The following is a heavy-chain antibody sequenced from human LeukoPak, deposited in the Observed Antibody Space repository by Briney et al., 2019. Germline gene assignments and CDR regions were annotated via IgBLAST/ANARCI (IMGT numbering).Heavy chain of an antibody. V-gene: IGHV3-53*01. Sequence: GRSLRLSCAASGFTVISNLMTWVRQSPGRGLEWLSSIYSGGATYYADSVKGRFTISRDHSNNSVSLQMTNLRVEDTAIYYCARGAYRISWPGIDYWGQGTLVTVSS. D-gene: IGHD3-16*02. CDR1: GFTVISNL. CDR2: IYSGGAT. J-gene: IGHJ4*02. CDR3: ARGAYRISWPGIDY.